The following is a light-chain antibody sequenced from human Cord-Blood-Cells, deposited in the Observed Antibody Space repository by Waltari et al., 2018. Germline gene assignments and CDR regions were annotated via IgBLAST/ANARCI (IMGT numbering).Light chain of an antibody. V-gene: IGLV1-47*01. CDR1: SSNFGSNY. Sequence: QSVLTQPPSASGPPGPRVTISCSGSSSNFGSNYVYWYQQLPGTAPKLLIYRNNQRPSGVPDRFSGSKSGTSASLAISGLRSEDEADYYCAAWDDSLSGYVFGTGTKVTVL. CDR3: AAWDDSLSGYV. J-gene: IGLJ1*01. CDR2: RNN.